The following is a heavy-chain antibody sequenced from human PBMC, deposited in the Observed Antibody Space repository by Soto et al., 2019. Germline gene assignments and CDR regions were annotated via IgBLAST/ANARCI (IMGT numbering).Heavy chain of an antibody. CDR1: GFTFSSYD. D-gene: IGHD6-13*01. Sequence: GGSLRLSCAASGFTFSSYDMHWVRQAPGKGLEWVAVISNDESNKYYADSVKGRFTISRDNSKNTLYLQMNSLRAEDTAVYYCAPQAMSYSSSWRYWGRGTLVTVSS. CDR3: APQAMSYSSSWRY. J-gene: IGHJ4*02. CDR2: ISNDESNK. V-gene: IGHV3-30*03.